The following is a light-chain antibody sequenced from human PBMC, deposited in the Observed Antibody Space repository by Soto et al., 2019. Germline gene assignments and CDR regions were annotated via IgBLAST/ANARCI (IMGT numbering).Light chain of an antibody. V-gene: IGKV3-20*01. Sequence: EIVLTQSPGTLSFSPGEGATLSCRASQSISSTFLAWYQQKRGQAPRLLIHGASNRATGIPDRFSGSGSGTDFTLTITRLEPEDFAVYYCQQYGGSPRTFGQGTKVEVK. CDR1: QSISSTF. CDR2: GAS. J-gene: IGKJ1*01. CDR3: QQYGGSPRT.